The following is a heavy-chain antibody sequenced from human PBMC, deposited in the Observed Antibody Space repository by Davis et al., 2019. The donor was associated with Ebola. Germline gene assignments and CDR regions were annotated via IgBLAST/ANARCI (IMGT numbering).Heavy chain of an antibody. D-gene: IGHD2-2*01. CDR3: ARVGYCISTSCYARVGWFDP. V-gene: IGHV4-59*01. Sequence: MPSETLSLTCTVSGGSISSYYWSWIRQPPGKGLEWIGYIYHSGSTTYNPSLKSRVTISVDTSKNQFSLKLSSVTAADTAVYYCARVGYCISTSCYARVGWFDPWGQGTLVTVSS. CDR2: IYHSGST. J-gene: IGHJ5*02. CDR1: GGSISSYY.